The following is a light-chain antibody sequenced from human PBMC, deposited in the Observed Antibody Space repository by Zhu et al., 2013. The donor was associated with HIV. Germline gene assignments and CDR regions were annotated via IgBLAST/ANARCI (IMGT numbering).Light chain of an antibody. CDR1: QSISDS. J-gene: IGKJ4*01. V-gene: IGKV1-39*01. CDR3: QQSYSTPLT. CDR2: AAS. Sequence: DIQMTQSPSTLSASVGDRVTITCRASQSISDSLAWYQQKPGKAPKLLIYAASSLQSGVPSRFSGSGSGTDFTPTISSLQPEDFATYYCQQSYSTPLTFGGGTKVEIK.